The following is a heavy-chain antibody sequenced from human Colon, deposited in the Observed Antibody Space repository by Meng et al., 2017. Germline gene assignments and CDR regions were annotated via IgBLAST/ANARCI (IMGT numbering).Heavy chain of an antibody. CDR3: ARGLFSRLRSLWFDP. Sequence: VQLTRWCAGLLEPFVPLALTVAVYGGSFSGYYWSWIRQPPGKGLEWIGEINHSGTTNFNPSLESRVTISIDTSKNQISLNVTSLTAADTAVYYCARGLFSRLRSLWFDPWGQGTLVTVSS. V-gene: IGHV4-34*01. D-gene: IGHD2/OR15-2a*01. CDR1: GGSFSGYY. CDR2: INHSGTT. J-gene: IGHJ5*02.